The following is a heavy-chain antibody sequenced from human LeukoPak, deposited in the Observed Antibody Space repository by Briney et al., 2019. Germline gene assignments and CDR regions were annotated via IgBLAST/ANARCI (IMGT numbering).Heavy chain of an antibody. CDR2: IKEDGREK. Sequence: GGSLRLSCAASGFTFSTFWMSWVRQAPGKGLEWVANIKEDGREKYYVDSVKGPFTISRDKAKNSLYLQVNSLRAKDTAVYYCARGRGYPIWFFDYWGQGSLVTVSS. CDR1: GFTFSTFW. V-gene: IGHV3-7*01. CDR3: ARGRGYPIWFFDY. D-gene: IGHD3-3*01. J-gene: IGHJ4*02.